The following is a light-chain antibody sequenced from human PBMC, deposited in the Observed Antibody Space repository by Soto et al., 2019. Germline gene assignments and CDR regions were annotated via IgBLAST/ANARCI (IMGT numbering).Light chain of an antibody. CDR2: AAS. Sequence: DIPMTQSPSSVSASVGDRVTIACRASQDISSWLAWYQQIPGKAPKLLIYAASALQGGVPSRFSGSGSGTHFTLTISSLQPEDFATYYCQQSDSFPFTFGPGTKVDIK. CDR3: QQSDSFPFT. V-gene: IGKV1-12*01. J-gene: IGKJ3*01. CDR1: QDISSW.